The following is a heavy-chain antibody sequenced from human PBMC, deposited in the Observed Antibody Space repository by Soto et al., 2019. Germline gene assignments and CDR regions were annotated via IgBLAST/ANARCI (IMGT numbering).Heavy chain of an antibody. V-gene: IGHV3-74*01. CDR2: INSDGSST. J-gene: IGHJ6*02. CDR3: AIVGYCSGGTCYSSDYGLDV. D-gene: IGHD2-15*01. CDR1: RFSFSSYW. Sequence: GGSLRLSCAASRFSFSSYWMHWVRQAPGKGLVWVSRINSDGSSTSYADSVKGRFTISRDNAKNTLYLQMNTLRAEDTAVYYFAIVGYCSGGTCYSSDYGLDVWGQGTTVTVSS.